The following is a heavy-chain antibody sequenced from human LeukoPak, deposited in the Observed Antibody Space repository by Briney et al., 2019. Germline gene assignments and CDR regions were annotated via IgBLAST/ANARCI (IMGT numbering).Heavy chain of an antibody. CDR3: ARHYCTGDNCYYFDY. J-gene: IGHJ4*02. D-gene: IGHD2-15*01. Sequence: SETLSLTCTVSGGSMSSYYWSWIRQPPGKGLEWIGFVYYSGSTNYNPSLKSRVTLSVDTSKNQFSLKLNSVTAADTAVYYCARHYCTGDNCYYFDYWGQGTLVTVSS. CDR2: VYYSGST. V-gene: IGHV4-59*01. CDR1: GGSMSSYY.